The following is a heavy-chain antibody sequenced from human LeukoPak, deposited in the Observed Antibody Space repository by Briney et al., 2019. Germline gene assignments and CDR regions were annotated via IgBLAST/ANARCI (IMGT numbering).Heavy chain of an antibody. CDR3: ARPGQRTGKWGSDPHYYYYMDV. D-gene: IGHD3-16*01. CDR2: INPSGGST. CDR1: GYTFTSYY. J-gene: IGHJ6*03. Sequence: GASVKVSCKASGYTFTSYYMHWVRQAPGQGLEWMGIINPSGGSTSYAQKFQGRVTMTRDMSTSTVYMELSSLRSEDTAVYYCARPGQRTGKWGSDPHYYYYMDVWGKGTTVTVSS. V-gene: IGHV1-46*01.